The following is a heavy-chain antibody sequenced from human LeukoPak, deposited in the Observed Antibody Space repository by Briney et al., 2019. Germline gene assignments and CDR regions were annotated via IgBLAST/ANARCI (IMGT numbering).Heavy chain of an antibody. CDR1: GFTFSRYS. V-gene: IGHV3-48*01. J-gene: IGHJ4*02. Sequence: GGCLRLSCAASGFTFSRYSVNCVRLTPGKGLEWLSFISSSSSTIHYADSVKGRFTISRDNAKDSLYLQRNRLRAEDTGVYYWARDRSDYGDYFDYWGQGTLVIVSS. CDR3: ARDRSDYGDYFDY. CDR2: ISSSSSTI. D-gene: IGHD4-17*01.